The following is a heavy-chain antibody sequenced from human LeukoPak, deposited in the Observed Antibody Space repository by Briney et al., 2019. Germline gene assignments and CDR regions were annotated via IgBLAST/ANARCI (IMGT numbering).Heavy chain of an antibody. CDR2: IIPIFGTA. CDR3: ARGVLYCSSTSCYRWFDP. V-gene: IGHV1-69*01. J-gene: IGHJ5*02. CDR1: GGTFSSYA. D-gene: IGHD2-2*01. Sequence: GASVKVSCKASGGTFSSYAISWVRQAPGQGLEWMGGIIPIFGTANYAQKFQGRVPITEDESTSTAYMELRSLRSEDTAVYYCARGVLYCSSTSCYRWFDPWGQGTLVTVSS.